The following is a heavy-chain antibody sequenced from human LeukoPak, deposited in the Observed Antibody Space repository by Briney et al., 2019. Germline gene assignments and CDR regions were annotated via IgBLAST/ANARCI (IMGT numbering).Heavy chain of an antibody. CDR1: GFTFSVYY. J-gene: IGHJ4*02. D-gene: IGHD4/OR15-4a*01. Sequence: GGSLRLSCAASGFTFSVYYMSWIRQAPGKGLEWVSYISSSANTIYYAGSVKGRFTISRDNAKNSLFLQMNSLRAEDTAVYFCARAPNYGHSYYFDYWGQGTLVTVSS. V-gene: IGHV3-11*01. CDR3: ARAPNYGHSYYFDY. CDR2: ISSSANTI.